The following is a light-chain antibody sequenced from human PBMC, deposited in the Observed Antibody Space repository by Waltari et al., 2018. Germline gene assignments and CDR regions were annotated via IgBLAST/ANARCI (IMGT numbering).Light chain of an antibody. V-gene: IGKV3-20*01. CDR1: QSVSRA. CDR3: QHYLRLPVT. CDR2: CAS. J-gene: IGKJ1*01. Sequence: EIVLTQSPGTLSLSLGERATVSCRASQSVSRALAWYQQKPGQAPRLLIYCASTRATGIPDRVSGSGSGTDFSLTISRLEPDDFAVYYCQHYLRLPVTFGQGTTVEI.